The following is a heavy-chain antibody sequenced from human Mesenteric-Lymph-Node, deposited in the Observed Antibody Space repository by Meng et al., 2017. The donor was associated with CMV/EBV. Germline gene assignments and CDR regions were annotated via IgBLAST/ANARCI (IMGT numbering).Heavy chain of an antibody. J-gene: IGHJ4*02. CDR3: AGGSRAPSDY. Sequence: TLPVTGGSITSGGYYWRWIRQSPGQGLEWIGYIYHSGSAYYNPSLRGRITISLDTSRNQFSLNLNCVPAADTAVYYCAGGSRAPSDYWGQGTLVTVSS. CDR1: GGSITSGGYY. CDR2: IYHSGSA. V-gene: IGHV4-31*03.